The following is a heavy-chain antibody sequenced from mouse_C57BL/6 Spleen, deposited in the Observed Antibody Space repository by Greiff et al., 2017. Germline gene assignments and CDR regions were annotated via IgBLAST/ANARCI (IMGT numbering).Heavy chain of an antibody. CDR3: ARSSRTGAMDY. V-gene: IGHV1-69*01. J-gene: IGHJ4*01. Sequence: VQLQQPGAELVMPGASVKLSCKASGYTFTSYWMHWVKQRPGQGLEWIGEIAPSDSYTNYNQKFKGKSTLTVDKSSSTAYMQLSSLTSEDSAVYYCARSSRTGAMDYWGQGTSVTVSS. CDR1: GYTFTSYW. CDR2: IAPSDSYT.